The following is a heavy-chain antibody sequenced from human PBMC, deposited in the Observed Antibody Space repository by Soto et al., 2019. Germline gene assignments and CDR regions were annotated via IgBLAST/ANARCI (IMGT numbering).Heavy chain of an antibody. CDR1: GYTFTTIF. CDR2: INPANGVT. CDR3: ARGPSCGCFDF. J-gene: IGHJ4*02. D-gene: IGHD5-12*01. V-gene: IGHV1-3*01. Sequence: AASVKVSCKTSGYTFTTIFLHWLRQAPGQRLEWMGWINPANGVTMYSQKFLGRVSNTRDTSATTAYMELTSLTSDDTAVYYCARGPSCGCFDFWGQGTLVTVSS.